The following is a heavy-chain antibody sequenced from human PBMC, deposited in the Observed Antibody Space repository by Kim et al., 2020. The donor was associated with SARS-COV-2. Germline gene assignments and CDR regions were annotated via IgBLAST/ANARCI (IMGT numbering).Heavy chain of an antibody. D-gene: IGHD1-26*01. CDR3: ARDLKVGATRDAFDI. Sequence: QKFQGRVTMTRDTSTSTVYMELSSLRSEDTAVYYCARDLKVGATRDAFDIWGQGTMVTVSS. J-gene: IGHJ3*02. V-gene: IGHV1-46*01.